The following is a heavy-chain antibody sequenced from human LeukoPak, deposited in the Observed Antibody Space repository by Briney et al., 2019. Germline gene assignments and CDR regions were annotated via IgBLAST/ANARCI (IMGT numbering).Heavy chain of an antibody. CDR2: ISASASGT. D-gene: IGHD2-2*01. V-gene: IGHV3-23*01. Sequence: PGGSLRLSCAASGFTFSSYAMSWVRQAPGKGLEWVSGISASASGTYYADSVKGRFTISRDNSKNTLYLQMNSLRAEDTAVYYCAKVVVVVPAAIGNGMDVWGQGTTVPVSS. CDR1: GFTFSSYA. CDR3: AKVVVVVPAAIGNGMDV. J-gene: IGHJ6*02.